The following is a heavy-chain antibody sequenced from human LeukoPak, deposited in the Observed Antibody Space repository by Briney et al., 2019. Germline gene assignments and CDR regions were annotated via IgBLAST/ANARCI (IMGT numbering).Heavy chain of an antibody. CDR1: GFTFSSYA. CDR3: ARELIAVAGYFDY. CDR2: IWYDGSNK. D-gene: IGHD6-19*01. Sequence: GGSLRLSCAASGFTFSSYAMSWVRQAPGKGLEWVAVIWYDGSNKYYADSVKGRFTISRDNSKNTLYLQMNSLRAEDTAVYYCARELIAVAGYFDYWGQGTLVTVSS. J-gene: IGHJ4*02. V-gene: IGHV3-33*08.